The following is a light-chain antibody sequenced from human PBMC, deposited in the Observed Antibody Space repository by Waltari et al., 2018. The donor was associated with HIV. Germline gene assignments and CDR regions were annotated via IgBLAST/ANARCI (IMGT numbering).Light chain of an antibody. CDR3: ASWDGGVRGHV. V-gene: IGLV1-47*01. J-gene: IGLJ1*01. CDR2: RNN. Sequence: QSGLTQPPSASGTPGQRLSISCAGNNSNIGRNFVFWYRQIPGAAPTLLVYRNNQRPSGVGDRFSGSRSGASASLVISGLRVEDEADYYCASWDGGVRGHVFGSGTTVSV. CDR1: NSNIGRNF.